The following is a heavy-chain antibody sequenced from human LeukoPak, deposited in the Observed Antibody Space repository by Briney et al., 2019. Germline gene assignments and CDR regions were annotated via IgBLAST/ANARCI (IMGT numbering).Heavy chain of an antibody. CDR2: IYYSGST. CDR1: GGSISSGGYY. Sequence: QTLSLTCTVSGGSISSGGYYWSWIRQHPGTGLEWIGYIYYSGSTYYNPSLKSRVTISVDTSKNQFSLKLSSVTAADTAVYYCARLAARRYDFDYWGQGTLVTVSS. V-gene: IGHV4-31*03. CDR3: ARLAARRYDFDY. J-gene: IGHJ4*02. D-gene: IGHD6-6*01.